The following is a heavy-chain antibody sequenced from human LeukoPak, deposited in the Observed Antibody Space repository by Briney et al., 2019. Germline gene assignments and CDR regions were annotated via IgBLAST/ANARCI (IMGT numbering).Heavy chain of an antibody. CDR1: GFTVSSNY. D-gene: IGHD6-13*01. Sequence: PGGSLRLSCAASGFTVSSNYMSWVRQAPGKGLEWVSVIYSGGSTYYADSVEGRFTISRDNSKNTLYLQMNSLRAEDTAVYYCARAEDSAVQFDYWGQGTLVNVSS. J-gene: IGHJ4*02. CDR2: IYSGGST. CDR3: ARAEDSAVQFDY. V-gene: IGHV3-66*02.